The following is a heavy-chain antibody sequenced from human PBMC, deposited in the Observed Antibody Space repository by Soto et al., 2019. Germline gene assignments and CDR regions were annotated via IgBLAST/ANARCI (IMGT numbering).Heavy chain of an antibody. V-gene: IGHV3-7*05. CDR2: IKQDGSEI. J-gene: IGHJ4*02. CDR1: GFTFSSYW. D-gene: IGHD6-19*01. Sequence: EVQLVESGGGLVQPGGSLRLSCAASGFTFSSYWMSWVRQAPEKGPEWVANIKQDGSEIYYADSVKGRFTISRDNAKNSLFLQTNSLRAEDTAVYYCARCVGAVAGSNWGQGTLVTVSS. CDR3: ARCVGAVAGSN.